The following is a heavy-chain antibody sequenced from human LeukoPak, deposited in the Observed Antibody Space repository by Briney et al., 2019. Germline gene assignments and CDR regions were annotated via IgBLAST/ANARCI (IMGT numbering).Heavy chain of an antibody. CDR1: GFTFSSYA. V-gene: IGHV3-30-3*01. CDR3: ATDPDSSGYYYPIFDY. CDR2: ISYDGSNK. J-gene: IGHJ4*02. Sequence: GGSLRLSCAASGFTFSSYAMHWVRQAPGKGLVWVAIISYDGSNKYYADSVKGRFTISRDNSKNTLYLQINSLRAEDTAVYYCATDPDSSGYYYPIFDYWGQGTLVTVSS. D-gene: IGHD3-22*01.